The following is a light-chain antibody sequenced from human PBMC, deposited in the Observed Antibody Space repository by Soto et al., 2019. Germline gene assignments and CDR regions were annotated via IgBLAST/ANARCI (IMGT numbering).Light chain of an antibody. CDR2: DVS. CDR3: CSYAGSYTLI. V-gene: IGLV2-11*01. CDR1: GSDVGNYKY. J-gene: IGLJ2*01. Sequence: QSVLTQPRSVSGSPGQSVTISCTGTGSDVGNYKYVSWYQQHPGKAPKLIIYDVSKRPSGVPDRFSGSKSGNTASLTISGVQAEDEADYSCCSYAGSYTLIFGGGTKLTVL.